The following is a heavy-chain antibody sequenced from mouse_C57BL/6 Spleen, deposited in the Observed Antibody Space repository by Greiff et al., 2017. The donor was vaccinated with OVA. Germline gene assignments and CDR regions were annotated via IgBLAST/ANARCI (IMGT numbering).Heavy chain of an antibody. J-gene: IGHJ4*01. Sequence: EVKVVESGGGLVQPKGSLKLSCAASGFSFNTYAMNWVRQAPGKGLEWVARIRSKSNNYATYYADSVKDRFTISRDDSESMLYLQMNNLKTEDTAMYYCVRSGDYSNHYYAMDYWGQGTSVTVSS. CDR2: IRSKSNNYAT. CDR3: VRSGDYSNHYYAMDY. D-gene: IGHD2-5*01. CDR1: GFSFNTYA. V-gene: IGHV10-1*01.